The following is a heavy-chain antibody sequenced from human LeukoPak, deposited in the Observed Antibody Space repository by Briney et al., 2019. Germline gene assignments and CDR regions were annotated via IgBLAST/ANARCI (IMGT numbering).Heavy chain of an antibody. J-gene: IGHJ6*03. CDR2: ISSSSYI. D-gene: IGHD6-6*01. Sequence: GGSLRLSCAASAFTFSSYSMNWVRQAPGKGLEWVSSISSSSYIYYADSVKGRFTIPRDNAKNSLYLQMNSLRAEDTAVYYCARSYSSSSHPYYYYMDVWGKGTTVTVSS. CDR1: AFTFSSYS. V-gene: IGHV3-21*01. CDR3: ARSYSSSSHPYYYYMDV.